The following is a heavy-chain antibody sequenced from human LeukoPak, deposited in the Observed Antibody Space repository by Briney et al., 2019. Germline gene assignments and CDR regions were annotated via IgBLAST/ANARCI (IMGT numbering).Heavy chain of an antibody. CDR2: IYYSGST. J-gene: IGHJ3*02. D-gene: IGHD2-2*02. CDR1: GGSLSSYY. Sequence: PSETLSLTCTVSGGSLSSYYWSWIRQPPGKGLEWIGYIYYSGSTNYNPSLKSRVTISVDTSKNQFSLKLSSVTAADTAVYYCARGPIPSAFDIWGQGTMVTVSS. V-gene: IGHV4-59*01. CDR3: ARGPIPSAFDI.